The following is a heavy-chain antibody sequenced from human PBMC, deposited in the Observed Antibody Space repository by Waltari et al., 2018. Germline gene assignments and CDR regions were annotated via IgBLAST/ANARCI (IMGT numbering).Heavy chain of an antibody. J-gene: IGHJ4*02. CDR1: GGSFSGYY. Sequence: QVQLQQWGAGLLKPSETLSLTCAVYGGSFSGYYWSWIRQPPGKGLEWIGEINHSGSTNYNPSLKSRVTISVDTSKNQFSLKLSSVTAADTAVYYCARGQNRVGFTDFDYWGQGTLVTVSS. CDR2: INHSGST. CDR3: ARGQNRVGFTDFDY. D-gene: IGHD5-12*01. V-gene: IGHV4-34*01.